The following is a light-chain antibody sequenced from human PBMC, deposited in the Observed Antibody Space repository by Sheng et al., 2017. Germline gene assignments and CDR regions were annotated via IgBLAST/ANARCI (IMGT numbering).Light chain of an antibody. CDR1: KLGDKY. V-gene: IGLV3-1*01. J-gene: IGLJ1*01. CDR2: QDN. CDR3: QAWDSDTYV. Sequence: SYEVTQPPSVSVSPGQTASITCSGDKLGDKYVCWYQQKPGQSPVVVIYQDNKRPSGIPERFSGSNSGNTATLTISGTQAMDEADYYCQAWDSDTYVFGTGTKVTVL.